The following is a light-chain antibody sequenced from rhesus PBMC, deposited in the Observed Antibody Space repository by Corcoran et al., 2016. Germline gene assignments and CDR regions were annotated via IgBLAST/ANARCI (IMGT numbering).Light chain of an antibody. CDR2: EVS. J-gene: IGLJ1*01. V-gene: IGLV2-32*02. CDR3: TAYAGSSTFI. CDR1: SSDIGGYNY. Sequence: QAALTQPHSVSGSPGQSVTISCSGTSSDIGGYNYVSWYQQHPGTAPKLMIYEVSKRPPGVSDRFSGSKSGNTASLTISGLQAEDEADYYCTAYAGSSTFIFGSGTRLTVL.